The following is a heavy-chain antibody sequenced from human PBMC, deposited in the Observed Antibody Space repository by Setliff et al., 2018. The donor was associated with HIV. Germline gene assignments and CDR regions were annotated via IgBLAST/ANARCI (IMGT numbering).Heavy chain of an antibody. D-gene: IGHD6-19*01. V-gene: IGHV4-39*01. Sequence: LSLTCTVSGDSVNDRSYFWGWIRQPPGKGLEWIGTFYYNGDSRYNPSLKSPVTMSVDTSRNQFSLKLSSVTAADTAIYYCVRHGNQWLVTVDYWGQGTLVTVSS. CDR1: GDSVNDRSYF. J-gene: IGHJ4*02. CDR3: VRHGNQWLVTVDY. CDR2: FYYNGDS.